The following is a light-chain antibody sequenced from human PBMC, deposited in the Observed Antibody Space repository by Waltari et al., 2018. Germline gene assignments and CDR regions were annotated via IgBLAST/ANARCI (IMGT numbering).Light chain of an antibody. CDR2: EVS. CDR3: CSYAGSSTYV. Sequence: QSALTQPASVSGSPGQAITISCTGTSRDVGSYNLFPWYQQHPGKAPKLMIYEVSERPSGVSNRFSGSKSGNTASLTISGLQAEDEADYYCCSYAGSSTYVFGTGTNVTVL. CDR1: SRDVGSYNL. V-gene: IGLV2-23*02. J-gene: IGLJ1*01.